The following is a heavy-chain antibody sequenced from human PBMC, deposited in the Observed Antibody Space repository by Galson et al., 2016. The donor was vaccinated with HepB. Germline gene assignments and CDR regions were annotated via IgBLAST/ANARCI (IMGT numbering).Heavy chain of an antibody. J-gene: IGHJ4*02. CDR1: GYTFSDYG. D-gene: IGHD2/OR15-2a*01. V-gene: IGHV1-18*01. CDR2: ISPYNDKT. CDR3: ASKEYFSS. Sequence: SVKVSCKASGYTFSDYGIIWVRQAPGQGLELMGRISPYNDKTNYVQKFQGRVTMTTDTSTSTAYMELRSLRSDDTAVYYCASKEYFSSRGQGTLVTVSS.